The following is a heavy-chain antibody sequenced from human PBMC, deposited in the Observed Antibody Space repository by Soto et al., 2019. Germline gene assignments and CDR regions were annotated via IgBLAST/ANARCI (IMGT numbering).Heavy chain of an antibody. CDR1: GFTFSSYA. CDR3: AKGRYYYGSGSPYDY. J-gene: IGHJ4*02. V-gene: IGHV3-23*01. Sequence: GGSLRLSCAASGFTFSSYAMSWVRQAPGKGLEWVSAISGSGGSTYYADSVKGRFTSSRDNSKNTLYLQMNSLRAEDTAVYYCAKGRYYYGSGSPYDYWGQGTLVTVSS. D-gene: IGHD3-10*01. CDR2: ISGSGGST.